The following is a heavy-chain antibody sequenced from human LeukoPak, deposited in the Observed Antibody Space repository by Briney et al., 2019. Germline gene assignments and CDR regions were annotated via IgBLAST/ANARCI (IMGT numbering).Heavy chain of an antibody. J-gene: IGHJ4*02. D-gene: IGHD4-23*01. V-gene: IGHV3-30-3*02. Sequence: GGSLRLSCAASGFIFSSHAMHWVRQAPGKGLEWVAVISYDGSNEYYADSVKGRFTISRGNSKNTLYLQMNSLRTEDTAVYYCAKYAPPTTVVTRYFDYWGQGTLVTVSS. CDR1: GFIFSSHA. CDR3: AKYAPPTTVVTRYFDY. CDR2: ISYDGSNE.